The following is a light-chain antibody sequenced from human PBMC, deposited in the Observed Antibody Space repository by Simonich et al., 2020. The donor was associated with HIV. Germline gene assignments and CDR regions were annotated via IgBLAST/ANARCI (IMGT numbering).Light chain of an antibody. J-gene: IGKJ4*01. CDR2: WAS. V-gene: IGKV4-1*01. Sequence: DIVMTQSPDSLAVSLGEWATINCKSSQNILYSSNNRHYLAWYQQKPGQPPKLLIYWASTRESGVPDRFSGSGSGTDFTLTISSLQAEDVAVYYCQQYYSTPLTFGGGTKVEI. CDR1: QNILYSSNNRHY. CDR3: QQYYSTPLT.